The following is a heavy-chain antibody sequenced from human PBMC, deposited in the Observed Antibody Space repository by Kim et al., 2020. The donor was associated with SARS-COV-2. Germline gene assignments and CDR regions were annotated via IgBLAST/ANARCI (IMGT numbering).Heavy chain of an antibody. J-gene: IGHJ6*02. D-gene: IGHD2-2*01. Sequence: SETLSLTCTVSGGSISSYYWSWIRQPPGKGLEWIGYIYYSGSTNYNPSLKSRVTISVDTSKNQFSLKLSSVTAADTAVYYCARHGVYCSSTSCHYYYGMDVWGQGTTVTVSS. CDR1: GGSISSYY. V-gene: IGHV4-59*08. CDR2: IYYSGST. CDR3: ARHGVYCSSTSCHYYYGMDV.